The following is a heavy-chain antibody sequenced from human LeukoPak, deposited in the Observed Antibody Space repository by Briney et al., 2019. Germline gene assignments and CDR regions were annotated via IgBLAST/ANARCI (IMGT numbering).Heavy chain of an antibody. CDR2: ISYDGSNK. J-gene: IGHJ6*03. Sequence: GGSLRLSCAASGFTFRSYAMHWVRQAPGKGLEWVAVISYDGSNKYFGDSVKGRFTISRDNSKNALYLQMDSLRAEDTAIYYCAKAVTSDYHSLYYNYYMDVWGKGTTVTVSS. D-gene: IGHD3-10*01. V-gene: IGHV3-30*18. CDR1: GFTFRSYA. CDR3: AKAVTSDYHSLYYNYYMDV.